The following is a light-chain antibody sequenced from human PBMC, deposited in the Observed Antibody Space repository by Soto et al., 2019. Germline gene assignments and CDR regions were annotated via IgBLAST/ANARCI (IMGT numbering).Light chain of an antibody. CDR3: QQYNNWPFWT. CDR1: QSLSSS. J-gene: IGKJ1*01. V-gene: IGKV3-15*01. CDR2: GAS. Sequence: EIVMTQSPATLSVSPVEGATLSCRASQSLSSSLAWYQQRPGQAPRLLIYGASTRANGIPARFSGSGSGTEFTLTISSLQSEDFAVYYCQQYNNWPFWTFGQGTKVDIK.